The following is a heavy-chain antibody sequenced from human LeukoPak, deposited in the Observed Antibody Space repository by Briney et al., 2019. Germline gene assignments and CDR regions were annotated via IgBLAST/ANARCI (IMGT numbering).Heavy chain of an antibody. Sequence: PSETLSLTCAVYGGSFSGYYWSWIRQPPGKGLEWIGEINHSGSTNYNPSLKSRVTMSVDTSKNQFSLKLSSVTAADTAVYYCARLPQQLVRPKQKYYYYMDVWGKGTTVTVSS. J-gene: IGHJ6*03. CDR2: INHSGST. V-gene: IGHV4-34*01. CDR1: GGSFSGYY. CDR3: ARLPQQLVRPKQKYYYYMDV. D-gene: IGHD6-13*01.